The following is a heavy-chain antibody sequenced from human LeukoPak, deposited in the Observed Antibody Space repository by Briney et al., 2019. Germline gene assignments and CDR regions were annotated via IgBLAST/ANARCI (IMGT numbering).Heavy chain of an antibody. CDR2: ISESGRT. CDR1: GGSISTSSYY. J-gene: IGHJ6*03. D-gene: IGHD2-8*02. CDR3: ARHCTGDICAAYYFYYYMDV. V-gene: IGHV4-39*02. Sequence: PSETLSLTCTVSGGSISTSSYYWGWIRQPPGKGLEWIGSISESGRTYYNPSLKGRVIISVDTSKKHFSLKLSSVTAADTAVYYCARHCTGDICAAYYFYYYMDVWGKGTTVTVSS.